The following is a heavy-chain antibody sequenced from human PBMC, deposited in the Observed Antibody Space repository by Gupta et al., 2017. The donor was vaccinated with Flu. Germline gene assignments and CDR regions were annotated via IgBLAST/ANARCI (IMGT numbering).Heavy chain of an antibody. D-gene: IGHD1-20*01. J-gene: IGHJ4*01. V-gene: IGHV1-46*01. CDR2: INPSGGST. CDR1: GYTFTSYY. Sequence: QVQLVQSGAEVKKPGASVKVSCKASGYTFTSYYMHWVRQAPGQGLEWMGIINPSGGSTSYAQKFQGRVTMTRDTSTSTVYMELSSLRSEDTAVYYCAGEGRITGTAYWGQGTLVTVSS. CDR3: AGEGRITGTAY.